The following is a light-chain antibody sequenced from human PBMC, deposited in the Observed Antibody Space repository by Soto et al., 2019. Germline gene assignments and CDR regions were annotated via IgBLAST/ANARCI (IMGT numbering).Light chain of an antibody. CDR3: QQYGSART. J-gene: IGKJ1*01. V-gene: IGKV1-5*03. Sequence: SKRAVSPNTLAPSGSGRVTSTSGASHIISSWLAWYQQKPGQAPRLLIYEASTLATGVPSRFSGSGSGTDFTLTISSLQTDDSVAYYCQQYGSARTFGQGTKVDIK. CDR2: EAS. CDR1: HIISSW.